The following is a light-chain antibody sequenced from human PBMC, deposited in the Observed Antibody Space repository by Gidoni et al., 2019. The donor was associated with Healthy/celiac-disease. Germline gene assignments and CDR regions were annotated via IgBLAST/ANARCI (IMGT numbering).Light chain of an antibody. Sequence: DIQMTQSQSSLSASVGDRVTITCRASQSISSYLNWYQQKPGKAPKLLIYAASSLQSGVPSRFSGSGSGTDFTLTISSLQPEEFATYYCQQSYSTPFLTFGGGTKVEIK. V-gene: IGKV1-39*01. J-gene: IGKJ4*01. CDR2: AAS. CDR1: QSISSY. CDR3: QQSYSTPFLT.